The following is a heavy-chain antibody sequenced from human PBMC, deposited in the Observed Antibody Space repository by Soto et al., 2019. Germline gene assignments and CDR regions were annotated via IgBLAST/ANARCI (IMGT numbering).Heavy chain of an antibody. CDR1: GGSFSGYY. V-gene: IGHV4-34*01. CDR2: INLSGST. J-gene: IGHJ4*02. CDR3: HEDGYNSHFDY. Sequence: PSETLSLTCAVYGGSFSGYYWSWIRQPPGKGLEWIGEINLSGSTNYNPSLKSRVTISVDTSKNQFSLKLSSVTAADTAVYYCHEDGYNSHFDYWGQGTLVTVSS. D-gene: IGHD5-12*01.